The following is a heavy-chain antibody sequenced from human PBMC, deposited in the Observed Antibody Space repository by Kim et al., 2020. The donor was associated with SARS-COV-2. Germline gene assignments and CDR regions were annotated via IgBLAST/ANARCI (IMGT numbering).Heavy chain of an antibody. V-gene: IGHV3-73*01. Sequence: GGSLRLSCAASGFTFSGSAMHWVRQASGKGLEWVGRIRSKANSYATAYAASVKGRFTISRDDSKNTAYLQMNSLKTEDTAVYYCTSSMVRGVIDYYYYGMDVWGQGTTVTVSS. CDR2: IRSKANSYAT. CDR1: GFTFSGSA. J-gene: IGHJ6*02. D-gene: IGHD3-10*01. CDR3: TSSMVRGVIDYYYYGMDV.